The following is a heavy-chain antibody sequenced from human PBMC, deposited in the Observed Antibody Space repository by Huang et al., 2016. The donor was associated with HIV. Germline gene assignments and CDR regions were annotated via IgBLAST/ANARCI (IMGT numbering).Heavy chain of an antibody. CDR2: SVGFSNAA. J-gene: IGHJ4*02. Sequence: QVHLVQSGTEVKRPGASVKLSCKTSGGSFNTYGFTWVRQAPGQGLEWMGGSVGFSNAAHSAEKFQARVTFTADGSTATAYMELSGLRSDDTAVYYCARAEITMHTTRERFYFGDWGQGTLVTVSS. CDR1: GGSFNTYG. V-gene: IGHV1-69*01. CDR3: ARAEITMHTTRERFYFGD. D-gene: IGHD3-3*01.